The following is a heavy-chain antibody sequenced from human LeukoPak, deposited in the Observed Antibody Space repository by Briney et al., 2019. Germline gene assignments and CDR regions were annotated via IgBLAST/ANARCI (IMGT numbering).Heavy chain of an antibody. Sequence: GGSLRLSCAASGFSFSDYYMNWIRQAPGKGLEWISYISSGGNTIYYADSVKGRFTISRDNAKNSLYLQMNSLRAEDTAVYYCAREAISSSWTKPDYWGQGTLVTVSS. CDR2: ISSGGNTI. J-gene: IGHJ4*02. CDR1: GFSFSDYY. V-gene: IGHV3-11*04. CDR3: AREAISSSWTKPDY. D-gene: IGHD6-13*01.